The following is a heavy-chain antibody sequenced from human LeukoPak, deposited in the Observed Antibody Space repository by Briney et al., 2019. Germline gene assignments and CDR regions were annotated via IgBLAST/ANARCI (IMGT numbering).Heavy chain of an antibody. CDR2: IKQDGSEK. CDR1: GFTFSSYW. CDR3: ARSELVGYSGYDLDY. V-gene: IGHV3-7*03. D-gene: IGHD5-12*01. J-gene: IGHJ4*02. Sequence: GGSLRLSCAASGFTFSSYWMSWVRQAPGKGLEWVANIKQDGSEKYYVDSVKGRFTISRDNAKKSLYLQMNSLRAEDTAVYYCARSELVGYSGYDLDYWGQGTLVTVSS.